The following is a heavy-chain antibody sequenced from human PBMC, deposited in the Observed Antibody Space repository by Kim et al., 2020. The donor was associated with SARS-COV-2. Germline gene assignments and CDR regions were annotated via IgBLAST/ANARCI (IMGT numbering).Heavy chain of an antibody. CDR3: ARRLVAASLGAFDI. V-gene: IGHV3-64*01. D-gene: IGHD2-15*01. J-gene: IGHJ3*02. Sequence: ANSVKGRFTISRDNSKNTLYLQMGSLRAEDMAVYYCARRLVAASLGAFDIWGQGTMVTVSS.